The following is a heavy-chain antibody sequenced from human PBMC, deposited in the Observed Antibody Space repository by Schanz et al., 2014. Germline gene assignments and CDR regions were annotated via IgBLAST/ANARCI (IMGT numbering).Heavy chain of an antibody. V-gene: IGHV4-59*01. D-gene: IGHD1-1*01. Sequence: VHLLESGGGLVQPGGSLRLSCAASEFTFSTDAMSWVRQPPGKGLECIGYIYYNGITNYNPSLKSRVTISVDTSENKLSLKLTSVTAADTAIYYCARWNEGLDYWGQGHLVTVSS. CDR2: IYYNGIT. CDR1: EFTFSTDA. J-gene: IGHJ4*02. CDR3: ARWNEGLDY.